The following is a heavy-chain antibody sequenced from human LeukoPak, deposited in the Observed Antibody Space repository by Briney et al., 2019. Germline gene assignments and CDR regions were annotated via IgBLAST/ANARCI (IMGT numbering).Heavy chain of an antibody. Sequence: SETLSLTCTVSGGSISSYYWSWIRQPPGKGLEWIGYIYYSGSTNYNPSLKSRVTISVDTSKNQFSLKLSSVTAADTAVYYCARDGGYSYDDYFDYWGQGTLVTVSS. CDR2: IYYSGST. V-gene: IGHV4-59*01. J-gene: IGHJ4*02. D-gene: IGHD5-18*01. CDR3: ARDGGYSYDDYFDY. CDR1: GGSISSYY.